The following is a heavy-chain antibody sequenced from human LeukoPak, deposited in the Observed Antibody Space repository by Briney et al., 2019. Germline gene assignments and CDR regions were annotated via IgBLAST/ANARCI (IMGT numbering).Heavy chain of an antibody. CDR3: AKDQGGLRWVYSCGPTGWLDY. J-gene: IGHJ4*02. CDR2: ISGSGGST. CDR1: GFTFSSYA. V-gene: IGHV3-23*01. D-gene: IGHD6-19*01. Sequence: GGSLRLSCAASGFTFSSYAMSWVRQAPGKGLEWVSAISGSGGSTYYADSVKGRFTISRDNSKNTLYLQMNSLRAEDTAVYYCAKDQGGLRWVYSCGPTGWLDYWGQGTLVTVSS.